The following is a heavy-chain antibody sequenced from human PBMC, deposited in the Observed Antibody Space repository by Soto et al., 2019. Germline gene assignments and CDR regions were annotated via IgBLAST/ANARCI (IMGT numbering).Heavy chain of an antibody. CDR2: IHHIGTT. D-gene: IGHD1-1*01. V-gene: IGHV4-4*02. J-gene: IGHJ5*02. CDR3: ARGRRPVQTTRVFFDA. CDR1: GGAIDSSNW. Sequence: SETLSLTCTVSGGAIDSSNWWTWVRQFPGKGLQWVGEIHHIGTTNYNPSLQSRVHISIDKAKKQFSVELLSLTAADTAIYYFARGRRPVQTTRVFFDAWGPGRPVPVCS.